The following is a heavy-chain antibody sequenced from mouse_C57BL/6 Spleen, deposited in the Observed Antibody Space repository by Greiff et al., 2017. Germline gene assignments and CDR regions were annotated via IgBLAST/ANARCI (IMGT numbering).Heavy chain of an antibody. V-gene: IGHV1-82*01. Sequence: VQLQQSGPELVKPGASVKLSCKASGYAFSSSWMNWVKQRPGKGLEWIGRIYPGDGDTNYNGKFKGKATLTADKSSSTAYMQLSSLTSEDSAVYFCADGSSFYWYFDVWGTGTTVTVSS. J-gene: IGHJ1*03. D-gene: IGHD1-1*01. CDR2: IYPGDGDT. CDR3: ADGSSFYWYFDV. CDR1: GYAFSSSW.